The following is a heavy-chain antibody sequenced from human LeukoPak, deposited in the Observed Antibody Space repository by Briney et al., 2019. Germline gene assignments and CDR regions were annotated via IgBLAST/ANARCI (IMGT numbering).Heavy chain of an antibody. CDR2: ISGRGDVI. CDR3: ARVGRIQYFDC. J-gene: IGHJ4*02. V-gene: IGHV3-48*03. Sequence: GGSLRLSCAASGFTFSNYEMNWVRQAPGKGLEWVSYISGRGDVIYYADSVKGRFTISRDNAKNSLYLQMNSLRAEDTAVYYCARVGRIQYFDCWGQGTLVTVSS. D-gene: IGHD5-18*01. CDR1: GFTFSNYE.